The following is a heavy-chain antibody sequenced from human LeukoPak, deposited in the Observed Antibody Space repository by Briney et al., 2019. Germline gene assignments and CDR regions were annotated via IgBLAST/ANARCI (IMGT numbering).Heavy chain of an antibody. CDR2: INPSGGST. J-gene: IGHJ4*02. CDR3: ARGPGRYYFDY. Sequence: ASVKVSCKASGYTFTNYYMHWVRQAPGQGLEWMGMINPSGGSTTYAQKFQGRVTMTRDTSMSTVYMELSSLRSEDTALYYCARGPGRYYFDYWGQGTLVTVSS. CDR1: GYTFTNYY. V-gene: IGHV1-46*01.